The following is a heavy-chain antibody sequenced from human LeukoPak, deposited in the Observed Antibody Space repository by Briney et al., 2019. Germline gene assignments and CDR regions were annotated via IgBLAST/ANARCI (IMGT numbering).Heavy chain of an antibody. CDR2: IYHSGST. V-gene: IGHV4-38-2*02. J-gene: IGHJ4*02. CDR1: GYSISSGYY. CDR3: AARSYYYDSSGYLDY. Sequence: SETLSLTCTVSGYSISSGYYWGWIRQPPGKGLEWIGEIYHSGSTNYNPSLKSRVTISVDKSKNQFSLKLSSVTAADTAVYYCAARSYYYDSSGYLDYWGQGTLVTVSS. D-gene: IGHD3-22*01.